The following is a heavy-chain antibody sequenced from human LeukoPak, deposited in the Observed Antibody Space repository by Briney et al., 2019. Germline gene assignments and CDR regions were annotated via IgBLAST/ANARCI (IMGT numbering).Heavy chain of an antibody. D-gene: IGHD3-22*01. CDR2: IKQDGSEK. J-gene: IGHJ4*02. CDR1: GFTFSSYL. CDR3: ARDRHVGSSGYYYRH. V-gene: IGHV3-7*04. Sequence: GGSLSLSCAASGFTFSSYLMTWVRQAPGKGLEWVANIKQDGSEKYYVDSVKGRFTISRDNAKNSLYLQMKSLRPEDTAVYYCARDRHVGSSGYYYRHWAQGTLVTVSS.